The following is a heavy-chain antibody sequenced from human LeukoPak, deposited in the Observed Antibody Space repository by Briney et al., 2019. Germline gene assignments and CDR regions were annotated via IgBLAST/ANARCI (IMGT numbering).Heavy chain of an antibody. CDR3: ARAHSSSWYYFDY. J-gene: IGHJ4*02. CDR2: IYYSGST. CDR1: GGSISSYY. Sequence: PSETLSLTCTVSGGSISSYYWSWIRQPPGKGLEWIGYIYYSGSTNYNPSLKSRVTISVDTSKNQFSLKLCSVTAADTAVYYCARAHSSSWYYFDYWGQGTLVTVSS. D-gene: IGHD6-13*01. V-gene: IGHV4-59*01.